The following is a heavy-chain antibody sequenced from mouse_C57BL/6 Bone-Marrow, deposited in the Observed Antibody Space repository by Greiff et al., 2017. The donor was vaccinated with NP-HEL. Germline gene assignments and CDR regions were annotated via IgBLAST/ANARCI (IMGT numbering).Heavy chain of an antibody. CDR3: ARYYYVSSYPCAMDY. D-gene: IGHD1-1*01. J-gene: IGHJ4*01. Sequence: EVKLVESGGGLVKPGGSLKLSCAASGFTFSSYAMSWVRQTPEKRLEWVATISDGGSYTYYPDNVKGRFTISRDNAKNNLYLQMSHLKSEDTAMYYCARYYYVSSYPCAMDYWGQGTSVTVSS. V-gene: IGHV5-4*03. CDR1: GFTFSSYA. CDR2: ISDGGSYT.